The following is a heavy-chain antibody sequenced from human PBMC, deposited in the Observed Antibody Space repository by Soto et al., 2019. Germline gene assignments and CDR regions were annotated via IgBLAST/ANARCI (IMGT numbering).Heavy chain of an antibody. CDR1: GGSISSYY. Sequence: SETLSLTCTVSGGSISSYYWNWIRQPPGKGLEWIGDIYYGGGTNYNPSLKSRVTISVDTSKNQFSLKLSSVTAADTAVYYCARGRLRFLEWSPNWFDPWGQGTLVTVSS. V-gene: IGHV4-59*01. D-gene: IGHD3-3*01. CDR2: IYYGGGT. J-gene: IGHJ5*02. CDR3: ARGRLRFLEWSPNWFDP.